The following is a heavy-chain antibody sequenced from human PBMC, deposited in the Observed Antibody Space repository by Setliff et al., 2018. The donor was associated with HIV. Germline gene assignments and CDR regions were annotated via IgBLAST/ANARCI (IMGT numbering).Heavy chain of an antibody. CDR1: GGSVSSGSYY. V-gene: IGHV4-61*01. J-gene: IGHJ4*02. CDR3: ARYSPRGYTLTGPY. Sequence: LSLTCTVSGGSVSSGSYYWSWIRRPPGKGLEWIGYIYYSGSTKHNPSLKSRVTISLDTSKNQFSLKLTSVTAADTAVYYCARYSPRGYTLTGPYWGQGTLVTVSS. D-gene: IGHD6-25*01. CDR2: IYYSGST.